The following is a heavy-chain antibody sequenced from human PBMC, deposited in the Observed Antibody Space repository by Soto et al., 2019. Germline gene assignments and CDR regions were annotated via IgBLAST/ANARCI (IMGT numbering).Heavy chain of an antibody. V-gene: IGHV3-21*01. Sequence: GGSLRLSCAASGFTFRSYSINWVRQAPGKALEWVSSISGSSSFLYYADSVKGRFSISRDNAKNSLYLQMNSLRDEDTAVYYCARDGALLWFGELLSSRYYYGMDVWGQGTTVTFS. CDR3: ARDGALLWFGELLSSRYYYGMDV. D-gene: IGHD3-10*01. J-gene: IGHJ6*02. CDR1: GFTFRSYS. CDR2: ISGSSSFL.